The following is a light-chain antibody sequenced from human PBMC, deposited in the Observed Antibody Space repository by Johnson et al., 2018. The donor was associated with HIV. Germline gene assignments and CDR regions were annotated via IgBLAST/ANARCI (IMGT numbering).Light chain of an antibody. CDR2: EDN. V-gene: IGLV1-51*02. CDR1: SSNIGNNY. J-gene: IGLJ1*01. CDR3: GTWDSSLSAMG. Sequence: QSVLTQPPSVSAAPGQKVTISCSGSSSNIGNNYVSWYQQLPGTAPKLLIYEDNKRPSGIPYRFSGSKSGASATLGITGLQTGDEADYYCGTWDSSLSAMGLGTGTKVTVL.